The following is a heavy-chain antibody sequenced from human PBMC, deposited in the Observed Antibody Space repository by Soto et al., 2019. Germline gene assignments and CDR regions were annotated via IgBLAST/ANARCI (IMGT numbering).Heavy chain of an antibody. V-gene: IGHV4-59*01. CDR1: GDSISSYY. Sequence: SETLSLTCTVSGDSISSYYWSWIRQPPGKGLEWIGYIYYSGSTNYNPSLKSRVTISVDTSKNQFSLKLSSVTAADTAVYYCARDRAVASDYAPYYYYYGMDVWGQGTTVTVSS. J-gene: IGHJ6*02. D-gene: IGHD5-12*01. CDR3: ARDRAVASDYAPYYYYYGMDV. CDR2: IYYSGST.